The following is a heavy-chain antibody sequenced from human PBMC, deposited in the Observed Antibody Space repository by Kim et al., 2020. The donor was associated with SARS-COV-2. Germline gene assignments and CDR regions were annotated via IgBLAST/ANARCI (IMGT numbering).Heavy chain of an antibody. Sequence: GGSLRLSCAAPGFTFNTYGMRWVRQAPGKGLEWVAVICYDGNNKYYADSVKGRFTISRDNSKNTLYLQMNSLRMEDTAVYYCAKSFSGSDFGFDYWGQGTLCSVSS. CDR3: AKSFSGSDFGFDY. CDR2: ICYDGNNK. J-gene: IGHJ4*02. D-gene: IGHD1-26*01. CDR1: GFTFNTYG. V-gene: IGHV3-30*18.